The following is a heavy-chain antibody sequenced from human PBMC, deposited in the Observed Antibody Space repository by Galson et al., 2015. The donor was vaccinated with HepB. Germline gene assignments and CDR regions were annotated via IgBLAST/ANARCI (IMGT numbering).Heavy chain of an antibody. V-gene: IGHV4-59*01. J-gene: IGHJ6*02. CDR3: ARDPYFGSENYFSSYGLDV. D-gene: IGHD3-10*01. CDR2: VYYTGST. CDR1: GGSISPYY. Sequence: LSLTCTVSGGSISPYYWSWIRQPPGKGLEWIGNVYYTGSTNYNPSLKSRLIISVDTSENQFSLILFSVTAADTAVYYCARDPYFGSENYFSSYGLDVWGQGTTVTVPS.